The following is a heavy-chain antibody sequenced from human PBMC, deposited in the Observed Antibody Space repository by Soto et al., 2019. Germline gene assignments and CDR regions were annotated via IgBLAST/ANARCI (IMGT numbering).Heavy chain of an antibody. D-gene: IGHD6-13*01. V-gene: IGHV4-39*01. CDR3: AGSTSWFDP. CDR2: IYYSGST. CDR1: GGSISSSSYY. Sequence: PSETLSLTCTVSGGSISSSSYYWGWIRQPPGKGLEWTGSIYYSGSTYYNPSLKSRVTISVDTSKNQFSLKLSSVTAADTAVYYCAGSTSWFDPWGQGTLVTVSS. J-gene: IGHJ5*02.